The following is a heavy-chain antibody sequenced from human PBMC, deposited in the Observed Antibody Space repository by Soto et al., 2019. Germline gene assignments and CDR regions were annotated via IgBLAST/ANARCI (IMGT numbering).Heavy chain of an antibody. CDR1: GGSISSGGYY. CDR2: IYYGGST. V-gene: IGHV4-31*03. CDR3: ARAPSGSFDP. D-gene: IGHD6-25*01. Sequence: SETLSLTCTVSGGSISSGGYYWSWIRQHPGKGLEWIGYIYYGGSTYYNPSLKSRVTISVDTSKNQFSLKLSSVTAADTAVYYCARAPSGSFDPWGQGTLVTVSS. J-gene: IGHJ5*02.